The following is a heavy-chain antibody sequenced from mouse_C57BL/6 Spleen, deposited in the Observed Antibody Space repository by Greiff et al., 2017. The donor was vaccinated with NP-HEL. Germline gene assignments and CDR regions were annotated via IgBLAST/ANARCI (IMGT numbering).Heavy chain of an antibody. Sequence: VQLQQSGPGLVKPSQSLSLTCSVTGYSITSGYYWNWIRQFPGNKLEWMGYISYDGSNNYNPSLKNRISITRDTSKNQFFLKLNSVTTEDTATYYCARWTVVTHYYAMDYWGQGTSVTVSS. V-gene: IGHV3-6*01. CDR1: GYSITSGYY. CDR2: ISYDGSN. J-gene: IGHJ4*01. D-gene: IGHD2-3*01. CDR3: ARWTVVTHYYAMDY.